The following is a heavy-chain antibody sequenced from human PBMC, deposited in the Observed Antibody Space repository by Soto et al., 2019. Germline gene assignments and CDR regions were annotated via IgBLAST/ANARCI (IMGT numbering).Heavy chain of an antibody. V-gene: IGHV5-51*01. Sequence: GESLKLSCQASGYTFKSYWIGWVRQRPGKGLEGMGIIYPGDSDTKYSPSFQGQVSISVDKSLNTAYLQWNSLQVSDTALYFFAWQKRGFGDKWDLLEYLGQGTPGTVS. D-gene: IGHD1-26*01. CDR1: GYTFKSYW. J-gene: IGHJ4*02. CDR2: IYPGDSDT. CDR3: AWQKRGFGDKWDLLEY.